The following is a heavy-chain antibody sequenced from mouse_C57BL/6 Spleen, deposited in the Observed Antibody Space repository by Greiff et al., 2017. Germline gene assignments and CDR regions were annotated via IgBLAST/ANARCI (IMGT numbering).Heavy chain of an antibody. CDR2: IHPNSGST. CDR1: GYTFTSYW. CDR3: ARSPVNAMDY. Sequence: QVQLQQPGAELVKPGASVTLSCKASGYTFTSYWMHWVKQRPGQGLEWIGMIHPNSGSTNYNEKFKGKATLTVDKSSSTAYMQLSSLTSEDSAVXYSARSPVNAMDYWGQGTSVTVSS. V-gene: IGHV1-64*01. J-gene: IGHJ4*01.